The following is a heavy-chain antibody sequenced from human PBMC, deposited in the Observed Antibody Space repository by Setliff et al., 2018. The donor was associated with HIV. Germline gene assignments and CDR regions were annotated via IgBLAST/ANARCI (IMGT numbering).Heavy chain of an antibody. Sequence: ASVKVSCKISGYTLTEVSMHWVRQAPGKGLEWMGYFDPQDGKTIYAQKFQGRVTMTRDTSISTAYMELSRLRSDDTAVYYCARGAYYYDSSGYPRDPFDIWGQGTMVTVSS. CDR3: ARGAYYYDSSGYPRDPFDI. V-gene: IGHV1-24*01. CDR2: FDPQDGKT. CDR1: GYTLTEVS. D-gene: IGHD3-22*01. J-gene: IGHJ3*02.